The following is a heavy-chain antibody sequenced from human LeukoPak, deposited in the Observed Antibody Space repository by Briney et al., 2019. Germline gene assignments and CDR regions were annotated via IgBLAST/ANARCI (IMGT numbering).Heavy chain of an antibody. V-gene: IGHV4-39*07. CDR2: INHSGST. CDR1: GGSISSSSYY. CDR3: ARATRRGAYYYGSGKINWFDP. D-gene: IGHD3-10*01. J-gene: IGHJ5*02. Sequence: SETLSLTCTVSGGSISSSSYYWGWIRQPPGKGLEWIGEINHSGSTNYNPSLKSRVTISVDTSKNQFSLKLSSVTAADTAVYYCARATRRGAYYYGSGKINWFDPWGQGTLVTVSS.